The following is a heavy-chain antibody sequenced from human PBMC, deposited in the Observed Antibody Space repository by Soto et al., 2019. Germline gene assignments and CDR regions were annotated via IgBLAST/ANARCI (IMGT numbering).Heavy chain of an antibody. Sequence: GSLRLSWAACAFTFSNAWMNWVLEAPEKGLEWVCRIKSKTDGGTTDYVAPVKGRFTISRDDSKNTLYLQMNGLRTEDTAVYYCVTGGYNWNRSGFWGQGTLVTVSS. CDR3: VTGGYNWNRSGF. D-gene: IGHD1-20*01. CDR2: IKSKTDGGTT. V-gene: IGHV3-15*07. J-gene: IGHJ4*02. CDR1: AFTFSNAW.